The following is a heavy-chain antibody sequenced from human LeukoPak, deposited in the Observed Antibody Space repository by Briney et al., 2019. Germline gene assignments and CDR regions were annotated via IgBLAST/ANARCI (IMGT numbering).Heavy chain of an antibody. CDR1: GYSISSDYY. CDR2: VYHSGST. D-gene: IGHD4-17*01. J-gene: IGHJ6*03. V-gene: IGHV4-38-2*02. Sequence: SETLSLTCSVSGYSISSDYYWGWIRQPPGKGLEWIGTVYHSGSTNYNPSLKSRVTISVDTSKNQFSLKLSSVTAADTAVYYCARVYGEGYYYYYMDVWGKGTTVTISS. CDR3: ARVYGEGYYYYYMDV.